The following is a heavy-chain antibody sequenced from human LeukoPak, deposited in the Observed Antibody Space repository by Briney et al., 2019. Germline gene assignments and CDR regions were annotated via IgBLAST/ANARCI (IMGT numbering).Heavy chain of an antibody. CDR1: GFTFSDHF. CDR2: TRNKANSYIT. CDR3: ARDLGGYNYGYSFDY. J-gene: IGHJ4*02. D-gene: IGHD5-18*01. V-gene: IGHV3-72*01. Sequence: PGGSLRLSCAASGFTFSDHFVDWVRQAPGKGLEWIGRTRNKANSYITDYAASVKGRFTVSRDDSKSSVYLQMNSLKTEDTAVYYCARDLGGYNYGYSFDYWGQGTLVTVSS.